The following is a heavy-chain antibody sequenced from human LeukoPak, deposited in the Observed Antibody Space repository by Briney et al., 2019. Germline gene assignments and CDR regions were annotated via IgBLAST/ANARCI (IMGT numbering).Heavy chain of an antibody. Sequence: ASVKVSCKASGGTFSSYAISWVRQAPGQGLEWVGGIIPIFGTANYAQKFQGRVTITADESTSTAYMELSSLRSEDTAVYYCARESIVVVPAAMPDYYYYGMDVWGQGTTVTVSS. CDR3: ARESIVVVPAAMPDYYYYGMDV. D-gene: IGHD2-2*01. J-gene: IGHJ6*02. CDR2: IIPIFGTA. V-gene: IGHV1-69*13. CDR1: GGTFSSYA.